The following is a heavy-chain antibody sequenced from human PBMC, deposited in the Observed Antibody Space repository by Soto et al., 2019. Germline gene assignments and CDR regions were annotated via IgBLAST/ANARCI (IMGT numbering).Heavy chain of an antibody. CDR1: GFTFSSGG. Sequence: AESLSLTCAVSGFTFSSGGMHWVRQPPGKGLEWVGVVSYDGSNKYYANSVKGRFTISTDNSKNTLYLQMNSLRAAATAVYYWANFVGYGFWGQGTLVTVSS. CDR2: VSYDGSNK. D-gene: IGHD5-18*01. J-gene: IGHJ4*02. CDR3: ANFVGYGF. V-gene: IGHV3-30*18.